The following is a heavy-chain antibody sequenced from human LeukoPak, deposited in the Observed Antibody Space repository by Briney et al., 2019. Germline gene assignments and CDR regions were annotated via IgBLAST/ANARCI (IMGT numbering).Heavy chain of an antibody. CDR1: GGSFRGYY. Sequence: SETLSLTCAVYGGSFRGYYWSWIRHPPGKGPDGIGEINHSGSTNYNPSLKSRVTISVDTSKNQFSLKLSSVTAADTAVYYCARGILRYFDGHFDYWGQGTLVTVSS. CDR2: INHSGST. V-gene: IGHV4-34*01. D-gene: IGHD3-9*01. J-gene: IGHJ4*02. CDR3: ARGILRYFDGHFDY.